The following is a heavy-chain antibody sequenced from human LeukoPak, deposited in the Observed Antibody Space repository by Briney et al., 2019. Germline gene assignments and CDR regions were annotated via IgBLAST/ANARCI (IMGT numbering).Heavy chain of an antibody. D-gene: IGHD7-27*01. CDR2: IYYNGDT. V-gene: IGHV4-39*01. CDR1: GGSISSSSYY. CDR3: ATGNRGYYYSYYMDV. J-gene: IGHJ6*03. Sequence: SETLSLTCTVSGGSISSSSYYWGWVRQPPGKGLEWIGSIYYNGDTYYNPSLKSRVTISVDTSKNQFSLKLTSATAADTAVYYCATGNRGYYYSYYMDVWGKGTTVTVSS.